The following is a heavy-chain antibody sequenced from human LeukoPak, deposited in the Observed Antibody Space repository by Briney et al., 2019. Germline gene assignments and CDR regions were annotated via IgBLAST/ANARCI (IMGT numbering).Heavy chain of an antibody. D-gene: IGHD4-11*01. Sequence: TSQTLSLTCAVSGGSISSGGYSWSWIRQPPGKGLEWIGYIYHSGSTYYNPSLKSRVTISVDTSKNQFSLKLSSVTAADTAVYYCAREFRRPQYHYGMDVWGQGTTVTVSS. CDR1: GGSISSGGYS. CDR3: AREFRRPQYHYGMDV. J-gene: IGHJ6*02. V-gene: IGHV4-30-2*05. CDR2: IYHSGST.